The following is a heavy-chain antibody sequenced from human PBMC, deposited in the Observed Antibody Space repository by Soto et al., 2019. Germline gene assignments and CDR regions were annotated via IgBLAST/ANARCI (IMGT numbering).Heavy chain of an antibody. CDR2: ISSSGSTI. Sequence: PGGSLRLSCASSGFTFSDYYMSWIRQAPGKGLEWVSYISSSGSTIYYADSVKGRFTISRDNAKNSLYLQMNSLRAEDTAAYYCARDPNMITFGGVLGSWFDPWGQGTLVTVSS. J-gene: IGHJ5*02. V-gene: IGHV3-11*01. CDR3: ARDPNMITFGGVLGSWFDP. D-gene: IGHD3-16*01. CDR1: GFTFSDYY.